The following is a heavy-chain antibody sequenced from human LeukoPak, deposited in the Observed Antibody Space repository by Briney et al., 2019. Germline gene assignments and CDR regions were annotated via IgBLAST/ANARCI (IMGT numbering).Heavy chain of an antibody. CDR2: IYPGDSDT. CDR1: GYSFTSYW. J-gene: IGHJ3*02. CDR3: ARCGGVDTAMALAFDI. V-gene: IGHV5-51*01. Sequence: GESLKISCKGSGYSFTSYWIGWVRPMPGKGLEWMGIIYPGDSDTRYSPSFQGQVTISADKSISTAYLQWSSLKASDTAMYYCARCGGVDTAMALAFDIWGQGTMVTVSS. D-gene: IGHD5-18*01.